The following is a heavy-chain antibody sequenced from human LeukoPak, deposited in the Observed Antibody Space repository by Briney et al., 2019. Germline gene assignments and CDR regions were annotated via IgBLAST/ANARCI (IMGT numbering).Heavy chain of an antibody. CDR2: ISRTSTYI. J-gene: IGHJ4*02. D-gene: IGHD4-23*01. Sequence: GGSLRLSCAASGFMFSSNSMTWVRQAPGKGLEWVSSISRTSTYIYYADSVKGRFTISRDNAKNSLSLQMNSLRAEDTAVYYCTRGTTVVDSESWGQGTLVTVSS. V-gene: IGHV3-21*01. CDR3: TRGTTVVDSES. CDR1: GFMFSSNS.